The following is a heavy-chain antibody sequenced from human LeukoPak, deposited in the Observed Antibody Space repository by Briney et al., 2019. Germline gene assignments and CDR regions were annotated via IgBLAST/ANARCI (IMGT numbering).Heavy chain of an antibody. D-gene: IGHD2-2*01. Sequence: ASVKVSCKASGYTFTGYYMHWVRQAPGQGLEWMGWINPNSGGTNYAQKFQGRVTMTRDTSISTAYMELSRLRSDDTAVYYCARIWGSSTSCYDCWFDPWGQGTLVTVCS. V-gene: IGHV1-2*02. CDR1: GYTFTGYY. J-gene: IGHJ5*02. CDR2: INPNSGGT. CDR3: ARIWGSSTSCYDCWFDP.